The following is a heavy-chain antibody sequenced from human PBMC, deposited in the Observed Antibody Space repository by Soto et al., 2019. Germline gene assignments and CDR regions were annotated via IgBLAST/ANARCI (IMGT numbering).Heavy chain of an antibody. Sequence: ASVKVSCKASGGTFSSYAISWVRQAPGQGLEWMGGIIPIFGTANYAQKFQGRVTITADESTSTAYMELSSLRSEDTAVYYCAREAGGKTNYYGMDVWGQGTTVTVSS. CDR1: GGTFSSYA. V-gene: IGHV1-69*13. CDR3: AREAGGKTNYYGMDV. J-gene: IGHJ6*02. CDR2: IIPIFGTA. D-gene: IGHD1-1*01.